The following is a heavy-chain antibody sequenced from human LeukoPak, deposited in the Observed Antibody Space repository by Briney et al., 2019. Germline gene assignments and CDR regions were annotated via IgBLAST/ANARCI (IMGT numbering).Heavy chain of an antibody. J-gene: IGHJ4*02. CDR1: GFTFSSYW. V-gene: IGHV3-73*01. Sequence: GGSLRLSCAASGFTFSSYWMHWVRQASGKGLEWVGRIRSKANSYATAYAASVKGRFTISRDDSKNTAYLQMNSLKTEDTAVYYCSSLFYDSSGYYSRWGQGTLVTVSS. D-gene: IGHD3-22*01. CDR2: IRSKANSYAT. CDR3: SSLFYDSSGYYSR.